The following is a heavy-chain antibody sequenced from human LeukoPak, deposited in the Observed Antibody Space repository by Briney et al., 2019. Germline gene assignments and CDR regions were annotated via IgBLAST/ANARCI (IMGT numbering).Heavy chain of an antibody. Sequence: GGSLRLSCAASGFTFSSYAMSWVRQAPGKGLEWVSAVGGRGDSTFYADSVKGRFTISRDNSKNTLYLQMNSLRAEDTALYYCAKDRAAAGFSGFDYWGQGTLVTVSS. CDR2: VGGRGDST. V-gene: IGHV3-23*01. CDR3: AKDRAAAGFSGFDY. D-gene: IGHD6-13*01. J-gene: IGHJ4*02. CDR1: GFTFSSYA.